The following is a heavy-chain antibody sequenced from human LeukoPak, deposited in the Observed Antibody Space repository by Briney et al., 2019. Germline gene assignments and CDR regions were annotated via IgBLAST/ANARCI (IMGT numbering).Heavy chain of an antibody. CDR2: IIPILGIA. CDR1: GGTFSSYT. V-gene: IGHV1-69*04. CDR3: ARERREGYGFGIDY. Sequence: GSSVKVSCKTSGGTFSSYTISWVRQAPGQGLEWMGRIIPILGIANYAQKFQGRVTITADKSTNTAYMELSSLRSEDTAVYYCARERREGYGFGIDYWGQGTLVTVSS. D-gene: IGHD5-18*01. J-gene: IGHJ4*02.